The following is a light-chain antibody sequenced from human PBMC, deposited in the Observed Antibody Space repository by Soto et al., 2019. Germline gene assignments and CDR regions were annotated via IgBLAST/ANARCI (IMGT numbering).Light chain of an antibody. CDR3: QQASSFPLT. Sequence: DIQMTQSPSSVSASVGDRVTITCRASQSISNWLAWYQQNPGKAPMLLIYLASSLQSGVPSRFSGSGSGTDFTLTISSLQPEDFATYYCQQASSFPLTFGGGTKVEIK. V-gene: IGKV1-12*01. CDR2: LAS. CDR1: QSISNW. J-gene: IGKJ4*01.